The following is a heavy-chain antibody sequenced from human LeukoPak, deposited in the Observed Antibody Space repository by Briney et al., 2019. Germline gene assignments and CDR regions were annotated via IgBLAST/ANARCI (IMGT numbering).Heavy chain of an antibody. V-gene: IGHV3-30*02. CDR2: IHYDGNNK. Sequence: PGGSLRLSCAASGFSFSSSAMPWVRQAPGKGLDWVAFIHYDGNNKYYADSVKGRFTISRDNSKNTVYLQMNSLRPEDTAVYYCAARRLTVTTEIDYWGQGTLVTVSS. CDR1: GFSFSSSA. CDR3: AARRLTVTTEIDY. D-gene: IGHD4-17*01. J-gene: IGHJ4*02.